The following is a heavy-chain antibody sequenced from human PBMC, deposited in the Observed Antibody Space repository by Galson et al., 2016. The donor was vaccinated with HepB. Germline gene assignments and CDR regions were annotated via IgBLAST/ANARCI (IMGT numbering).Heavy chain of an antibody. CDR2: ISATGGST. D-gene: IGHD4-23*01. CDR3: AKRSTITPYY. Sequence: SLRLSCAASGFTFSRSAMSWVRQAPGKGLEWVSDISATGGSTYYADSVKGRFTISRDNSRNTLYLQMNSLRAEDTAVYYCAKRSTITPYYWGQGTLVTVSS. CDR1: GFTFSRSA. J-gene: IGHJ4*02. V-gene: IGHV3-23*01.